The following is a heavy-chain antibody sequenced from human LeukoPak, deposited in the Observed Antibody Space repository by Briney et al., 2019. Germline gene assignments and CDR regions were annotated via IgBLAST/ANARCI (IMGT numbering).Heavy chain of an antibody. CDR2: ISRSGRDT. J-gene: IGHJ5*02. CDR3: AKEWIVRATRWFDP. V-gene: IGHV3-23*01. D-gene: IGHD1-26*01. Sequence: PGGSLRLSCAASGFTFSNYAMTWVRQAPGKGLEWVSSISRSGRDTYYADSVKGRFTISRDNSKYTLLLQMNSLRADEDTAVYFCAKEWIVRATRWFDPWGQGTLVTVSS. CDR1: GFTFSNYA.